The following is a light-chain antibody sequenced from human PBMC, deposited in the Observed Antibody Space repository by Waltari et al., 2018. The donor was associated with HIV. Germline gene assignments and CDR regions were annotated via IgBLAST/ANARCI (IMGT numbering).Light chain of an antibody. CDR3: QQYNDWHT. CDR1: QSVNNN. Sequence: EIVLTQSPATLSVSPGERATLSCRASQSVNNNLAWYQQRPGQAPRLLIYGASTRATGVPARFSGGGSGTEFTLTISSLQSEDLAVYVCQQYNDWHTFGQGTKVEIK. CDR2: GAS. J-gene: IGKJ1*01. V-gene: IGKV3-15*01.